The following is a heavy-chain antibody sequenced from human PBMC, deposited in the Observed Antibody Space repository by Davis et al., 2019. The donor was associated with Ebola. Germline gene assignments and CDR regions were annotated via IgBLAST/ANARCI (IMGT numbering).Heavy chain of an antibody. CDR2: IYSSGNT. V-gene: IGHV4-61*08. D-gene: IGHD6-19*01. Sequence: MPSETLSLTCTLSAGSISSGGYYWSWIRQHPGKGLEWIGYIYSSGNTNSNPSLKSRVTISVDTSKNQFSLKLSSVTAADTAVYFCAGAGYSSGWNFASWGQGTLVTVSS. CDR1: AGSISSGGYY. J-gene: IGHJ4*02. CDR3: AGAGYSSGWNFAS.